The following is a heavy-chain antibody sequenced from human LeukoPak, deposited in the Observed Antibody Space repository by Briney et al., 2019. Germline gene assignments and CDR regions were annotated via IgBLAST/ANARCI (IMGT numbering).Heavy chain of an antibody. CDR2: IRSDGSNK. D-gene: IGHD2-2*01. Sequence: GGSLRLSCAGSGFSFSSYGMHWVRQAPGKGLEWMAFIRSDGSNKYYADSVKGRFTISRDNSKNTLYLQMNSLRAEDTAVYYCAKDQRFQRAFDFWGQGTMVTVSS. J-gene: IGHJ3*01. CDR3: AKDQRFQRAFDF. CDR1: GFSFSSYG. V-gene: IGHV3-30*02.